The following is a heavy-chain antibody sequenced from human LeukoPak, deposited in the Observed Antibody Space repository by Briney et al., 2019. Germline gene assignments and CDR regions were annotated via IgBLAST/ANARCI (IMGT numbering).Heavy chain of an antibody. CDR1: GVSISSDY. CDR3: ARRLRQNLFDP. CDR2: IYYSGSS. J-gene: IGHJ5*02. V-gene: IGHV4-59*08. D-gene: IGHD4-17*01. Sequence: PSETLSLTCTVSGVSISSDYWSWIRLPPGKGLEWIGYIYYSGSSNYNPSLKSRVIMSVDTSKNQFSLKLTSVTAADTAVYYCARRLRQNLFDPWGQGTLVTVSS.